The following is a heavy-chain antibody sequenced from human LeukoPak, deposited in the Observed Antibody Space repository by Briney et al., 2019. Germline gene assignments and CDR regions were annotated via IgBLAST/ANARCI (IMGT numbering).Heavy chain of an antibody. Sequence: ASVKVSCKASGGTFSSYAISWVRQAPGQGLEWMGWISAYNGNTNYAQKLQGRVTMTTDTSTSTAYMELRSLRSDDTAVYYCAREDYYDSSGYSPIIDYWGQGTLVTVSS. CDR1: GGTFSSYA. J-gene: IGHJ4*02. D-gene: IGHD3-22*01. CDR3: AREDYYDSSGYSPIIDY. V-gene: IGHV1-18*01. CDR2: ISAYNGNT.